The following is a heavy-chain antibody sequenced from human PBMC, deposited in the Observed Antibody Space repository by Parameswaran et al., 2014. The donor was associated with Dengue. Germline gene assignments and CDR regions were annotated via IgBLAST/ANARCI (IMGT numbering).Heavy chain of an antibody. V-gene: IGHV3-7*01. CDR3: ARDRRFLEWLPFDY. D-gene: IGHD3-3*01. CDR1: GFTFSSYW. Sequence: GSLRLSCAASGFTFSSYWMSWVRQAPGKGLEWVANIKQDGSEKYYVDSVKGRFTISRDNAKNSLYLQMNSLRAEDTAVYYCARDRRFLEWLPFDYWGQGTLVTVSS. J-gene: IGHJ4*02. CDR2: IKQDGSEK.